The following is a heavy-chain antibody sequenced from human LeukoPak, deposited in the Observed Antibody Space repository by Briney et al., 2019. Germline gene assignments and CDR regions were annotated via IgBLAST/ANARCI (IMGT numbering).Heavy chain of an antibody. CDR2: IYYSGIT. CDR1: GGSISSSSYY. V-gene: IGHV4-39*06. D-gene: IGHD1-1*01. Sequence: SETLSLTCTVSGGSISSSSYYWGWIRQPPGKGLEWIGSIYYSGITYYSPSLKSRVTISVDTSKNQFPLKLSSVTAADTAVYYCATKNWNVFDYWGQGTLVTVSS. CDR3: ATKNWNVFDY. J-gene: IGHJ4*02.